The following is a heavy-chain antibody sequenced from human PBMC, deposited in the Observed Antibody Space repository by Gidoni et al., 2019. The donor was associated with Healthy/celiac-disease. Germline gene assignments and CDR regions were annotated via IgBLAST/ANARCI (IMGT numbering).Heavy chain of an antibody. CDR3: ARVYWAAARADY. J-gene: IGHJ4*02. D-gene: IGHD6-13*01. CDR2: INHSGST. V-gene: IGHV4-34*01. Sequence: GLEWIGEINHSGSTNYNPSLKSRVTISVDTSKNQFSLKLSSVTAADTAVYYCARVYWAAARADYWGQGTLVTVSS.